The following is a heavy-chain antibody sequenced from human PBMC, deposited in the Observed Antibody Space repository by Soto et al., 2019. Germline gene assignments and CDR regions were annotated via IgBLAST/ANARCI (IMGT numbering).Heavy chain of an antibody. D-gene: IGHD4-17*01. V-gene: IGHV3-23*01. CDR1: GFTFSSYA. Sequence: GGSLRLSCAASGFTFSSYAMSWVRQAPGKGLEWVSAISGSGGSTYYADSVKGRFTISRDNSKNTLYLQMNSLRAEDTAVYYCAKATVVTRPSYYYGMDVWGQGTTVTVSS. CDR2: ISGSGGST. J-gene: IGHJ6*02. CDR3: AKATVVTRPSYYYGMDV.